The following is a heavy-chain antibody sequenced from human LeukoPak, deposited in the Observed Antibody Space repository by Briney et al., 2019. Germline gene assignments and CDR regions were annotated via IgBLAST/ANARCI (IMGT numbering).Heavy chain of an antibody. Sequence: SETLSLTCSVSGGSISSTAYYWGWIRQPPGKGLEWIGSIYYTGITYYNPSLKSRVTISLDTSRNQFPLKLNSVTAAETAVYYCVRGGPEHYDYVWGSYRYGMDVWGQGTTVTVSS. CDR1: GGSISSTAYY. J-gene: IGHJ6*02. V-gene: IGHV4-39*01. D-gene: IGHD3-16*02. CDR2: IYYTGIT. CDR3: VRGGPEHYDYVWGSYRYGMDV.